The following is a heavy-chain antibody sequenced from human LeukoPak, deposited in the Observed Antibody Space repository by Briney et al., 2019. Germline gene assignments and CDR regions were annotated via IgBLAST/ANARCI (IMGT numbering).Heavy chain of an antibody. Sequence: PSETLSLTCTVSGGSISSYYWSWIRQPPGKGLEWIGYIYYSGSTYYNPSLKSRVTISVDTSKNQFSLKLSSVTAADTAVYYCARHPYGDYSPYYFDYWGQGTLVTVSS. CDR2: IYYSGST. CDR1: GGSISSYY. V-gene: IGHV4-59*08. J-gene: IGHJ4*02. CDR3: ARHPYGDYSPYYFDY. D-gene: IGHD4-17*01.